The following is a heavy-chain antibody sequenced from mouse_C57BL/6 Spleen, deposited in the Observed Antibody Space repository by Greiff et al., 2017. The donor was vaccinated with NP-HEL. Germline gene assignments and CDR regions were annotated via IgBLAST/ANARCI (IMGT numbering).Heavy chain of an antibody. Sequence: QVQLKQPGAELVMPGASVKLSCKASGYTFTSYWMHWVKQRPGQGLEWIGEIDPSDSYTNYNQKFKGKSTLTVDKSSSTAYLPLSRLTSGDSAVYYGARGADYSCGGQGTTLTVSS. CDR3: ARGADYSC. CDR2: IDPSDSYT. D-gene: IGHD1-1*02. CDR1: GYTFTSYW. V-gene: IGHV1-69*01. J-gene: IGHJ2*01.